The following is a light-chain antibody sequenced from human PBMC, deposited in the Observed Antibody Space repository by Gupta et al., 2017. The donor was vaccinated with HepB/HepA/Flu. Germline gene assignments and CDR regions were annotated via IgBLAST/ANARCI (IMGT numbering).Light chain of an antibody. CDR2: ENN. V-gene: IGLV1-51*02. CDR1: SSNLGNSF. CDR3: GTWDSSLSAVV. J-gene: IGLJ2*01. Sequence: QSVLTQPPSVSAAPGQKVTISCPGSSSNLGNSFVSWYQQLPGTAPKLLIYENNKRPSGIPDRFSGSKSGTSATLGITGLQTGDEADYYCGTWDSSLSAVVFGGGTKLTVL.